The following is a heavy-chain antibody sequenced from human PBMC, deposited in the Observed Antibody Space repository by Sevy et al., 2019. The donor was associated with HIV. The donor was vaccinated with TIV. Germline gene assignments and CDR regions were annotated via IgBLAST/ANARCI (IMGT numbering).Heavy chain of an antibody. V-gene: IGHV3-48*03. CDR3: ARDLPTSATTVAHFDY. CDR1: GFRFSSYE. Sequence: GGSLRLSCAASGFRFSSYEMNWVRQAPGKGLEWVASISNSGTNIYYSDSVRGRFTISRDNAKNSLYLQMNSLRAEDTAVYYCARDLPTSATTVAHFDYWGQGTLVTVSS. CDR2: ISNSGTNI. J-gene: IGHJ4*02. D-gene: IGHD4-17*01.